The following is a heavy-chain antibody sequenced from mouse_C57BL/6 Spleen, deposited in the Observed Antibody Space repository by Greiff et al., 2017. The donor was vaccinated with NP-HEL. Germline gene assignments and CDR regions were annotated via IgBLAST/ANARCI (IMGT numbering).Heavy chain of an antibody. Sequence: EVHLVESGEGLVKPGGSLKLSCAASGFTFSSYAMSWVRQTPEQRLEWVAYISSGGDYIYYADTVKGRFTISRDNARNTLYLQMSSLKSEDTDMCYCTRDYEGYFDYWGQGTTLTVSS. CDR3: TRDYEGYFDY. CDR2: ISSGGDYI. J-gene: IGHJ2*01. D-gene: IGHD1-1*01. V-gene: IGHV5-9-1*02. CDR1: GFTFSSYA.